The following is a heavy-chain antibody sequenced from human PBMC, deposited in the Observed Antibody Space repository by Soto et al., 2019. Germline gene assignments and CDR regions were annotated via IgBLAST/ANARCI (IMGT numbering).Heavy chain of an antibody. J-gene: IGHJ4*02. CDR2: ISHDGSNA. CDR3: AKQGIEVAGTDYFDY. Sequence: QVQLVESGGGVVQPGKSLRLSCAATGFIFKSYGVHWVRQAPGKGLEWVAVISHDGSNAYYADAVNGRFTISRDNAKNTVYLQMNSLRAEDIAVYYCAKQGIEVAGTDYFDYWGQGALVTVAS. V-gene: IGHV3-30*18. D-gene: IGHD6-19*01. CDR1: GFIFKSYG.